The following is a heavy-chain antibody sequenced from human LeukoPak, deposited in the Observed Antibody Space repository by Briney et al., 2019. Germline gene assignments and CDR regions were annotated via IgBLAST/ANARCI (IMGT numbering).Heavy chain of an antibody. CDR1: GYTFTSYG. CDR2: ISAYNGNT. V-gene: IGHV1-18*01. D-gene: IGHD5-18*01. CDR3: ARVMRWIQLWSDLDY. Sequence: GASVKVSCKASGYTFTSYGIGGVRQAPGQGLEGRGWISAYNGNTNYAQKLQGRVTMTTDTSTSTAYMELSRLRSDDTAVYYCARVMRWIQLWSDLDYWGQGTLVTVSS. J-gene: IGHJ4*02.